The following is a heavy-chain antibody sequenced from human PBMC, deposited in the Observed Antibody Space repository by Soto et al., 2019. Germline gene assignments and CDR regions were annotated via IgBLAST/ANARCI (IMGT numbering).Heavy chain of an antibody. CDR3: ATTSPSEYYDILPGPDY. CDR2: FDPEDGET. Sequence: ASVKVSCKVSGYTLTELSMHWVRQAPGKGLEWMGGFDPEDGETIYAQKFQGRVTMTEDTSTDTAYMELSSLRSEDTAVYYCATTSPSEYYDILPGPDYWGQGTLVTVSS. J-gene: IGHJ4*02. D-gene: IGHD3-9*01. V-gene: IGHV1-24*01. CDR1: GYTLTELS.